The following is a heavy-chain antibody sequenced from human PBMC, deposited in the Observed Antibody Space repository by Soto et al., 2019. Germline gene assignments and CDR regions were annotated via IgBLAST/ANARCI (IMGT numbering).Heavy chain of an antibody. CDR3: ARATLWLFLDY. Sequence: GGSLRLSCAASGFTFSSYGMHWVRQAPGKGLEWVAVIWYDGSNKYYADSVKGRFTISRDNSKNTLYLQMNSLRAEDTAVYYCARATLWLFLDYWGQGTLVTVSS. CDR1: GFTFSSYG. V-gene: IGHV3-33*01. D-gene: IGHD5-12*01. CDR2: IWYDGSNK. J-gene: IGHJ4*02.